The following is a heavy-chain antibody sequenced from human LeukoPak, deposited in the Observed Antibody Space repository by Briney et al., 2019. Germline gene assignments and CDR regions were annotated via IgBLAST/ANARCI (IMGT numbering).Heavy chain of an antibody. CDR3: AKERKGSGYFDY. CDR1: GFTFNSYA. J-gene: IGHJ4*02. D-gene: IGHD1-26*01. CDR2: ISGRGDST. V-gene: IGHV3-23*01. Sequence: GGSLRLSCAAAGFTFNSYAMGWVRQAAGRGLGHVSAISGRGDSTYCPDSVKGRFTISRDNSKNTVFLQMNSLRAQDTAVYYCAKERKGSGYFDYWGQGTLVTVSS.